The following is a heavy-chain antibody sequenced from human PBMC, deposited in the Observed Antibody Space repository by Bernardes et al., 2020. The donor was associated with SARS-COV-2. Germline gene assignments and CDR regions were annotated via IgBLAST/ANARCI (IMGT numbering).Heavy chain of an antibody. V-gene: IGHV3-66*01. J-gene: IGHJ5*02. CDR3: ARILLLEGIIHGLDL. CDR2: TYSNGRT. D-gene: IGHD3-16*01. CDR1: GFTVSGAY. Sequence: GGSLRLSCAASGFTVSGAYMSWVRQAPGKGLEWVSFTYSNGRTYFTDSVQGRFTISRDSSNNALYLQMNSLRAEDTATYYCARILLLEGIIHGLDLWGQGTLVTVSS.